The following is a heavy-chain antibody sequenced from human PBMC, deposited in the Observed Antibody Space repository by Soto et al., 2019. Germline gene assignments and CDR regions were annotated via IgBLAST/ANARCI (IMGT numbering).Heavy chain of an antibody. CDR2: ISSSGSTI. CDR1: GFTFSDYY. CDR3: ARSSGSYYKDVTGSFDP. Sequence: PGGSLRLSCAASGFTFSDYYMSWIRQAPGKGLEWVSYISSSGSTIYYADSVKGRFTISRDNAKNSLYLQMNSLRAEDTAVYYCARSSGSYYKDVTGSFDPWGQGTLVTVSS. D-gene: IGHD3-10*01. J-gene: IGHJ5*02. V-gene: IGHV3-11*01.